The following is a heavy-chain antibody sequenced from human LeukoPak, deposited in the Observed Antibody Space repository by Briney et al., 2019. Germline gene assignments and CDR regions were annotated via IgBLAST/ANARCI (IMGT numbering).Heavy chain of an antibody. CDR3: ARVLSGSGSLYYYYYYMDV. D-gene: IGHD3-10*01. CDR1: GFTFSAYE. Sequence: GGSLRLSCAASGFTFSAYEMNWVRQAPGKGLEWVSVIYSGGRTHYAASVKGRFTISRDNSKNTLYLQMNSLRAEDTAVYYCARVLSGSGSLYYYYYYMDVWGKGTTVTISS. V-gene: IGHV3-66*01. CDR2: IYSGGRT. J-gene: IGHJ6*03.